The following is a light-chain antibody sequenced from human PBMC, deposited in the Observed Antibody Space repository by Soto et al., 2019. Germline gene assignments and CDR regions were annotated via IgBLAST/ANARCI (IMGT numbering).Light chain of an antibody. CDR1: AAYVY. Sequence: QSALTQPPSASGSPGQSITISCIGTAAYVYVSWYQQHPGMAPRPQIYEVSKRPSGVPDLFSGSKSGNTAALTGSGLQAEDEADYYCSSHAGRNTVLFGGGTQLAVL. CDR3: SSHAGRNTVL. J-gene: IGLJ7*01. V-gene: IGLV2-8*01. CDR2: EVS.